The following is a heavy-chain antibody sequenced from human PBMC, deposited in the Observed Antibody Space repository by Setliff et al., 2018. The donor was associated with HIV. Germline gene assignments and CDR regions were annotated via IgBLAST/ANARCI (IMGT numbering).Heavy chain of an antibody. CDR1: GFTFSNYA. CDR3: ARDPHPNGGSEDAFDI. CDR2: ISGSGGST. Sequence: HPGGSLRLSCVASGFTFSNYAMSWVRQAPGKALEWVSSISGSGGSTYYADSVKGRFTISRDNVKNSLYLQMSSLRGEDTAVYYCARDPHPNGGSEDAFDIWGQGTMVTVSS. D-gene: IGHD7-27*01. V-gene: IGHV3-23*01. J-gene: IGHJ3*02.